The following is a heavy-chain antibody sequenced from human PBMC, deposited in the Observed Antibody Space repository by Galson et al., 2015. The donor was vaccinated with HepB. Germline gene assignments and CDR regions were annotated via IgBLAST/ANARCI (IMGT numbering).Heavy chain of an antibody. CDR2: MSSNGGST. CDR1: GFTFRSYA. CDR3: VKDPGAAPLRNCFDP. J-gene: IGHJ5*02. D-gene: IGHD3-16*01. V-gene: IGHV3-64D*06. Sequence: SLRLSCAASGFTFRSYAMHWVRQAPGQGLEYVSAMSSNGGSTYYAEYVKGRFTISRDNSKNPLYLQMSSPRAEDTAVYYCVKDPGAAPLRNCFDPWGQGTLVTVSS.